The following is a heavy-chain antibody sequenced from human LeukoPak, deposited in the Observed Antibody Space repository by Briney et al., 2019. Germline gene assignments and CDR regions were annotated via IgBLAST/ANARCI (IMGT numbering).Heavy chain of an antibody. CDR3: ARSFDPDPWFDP. Sequence: GGSLRLSCSASGFTLSNHWMTWVRQVPGRGPEWVANVNRDGSETYYLDSVKGRFTISKDNAKDSLYLQMNSLRAEDTAVYYCARSFDPDPWFDPWGQGTLVTVSS. V-gene: IGHV3-7*03. CDR1: GFTLSNHW. CDR2: VNRDGSET. J-gene: IGHJ5*02. D-gene: IGHD3-9*01.